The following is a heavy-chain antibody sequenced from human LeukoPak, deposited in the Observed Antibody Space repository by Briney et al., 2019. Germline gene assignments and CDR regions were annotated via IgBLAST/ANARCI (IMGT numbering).Heavy chain of an antibody. CDR1: GGTFSSYA. Sequence: GASVKVSCKASGGTFSSYAISWVRQAPGQGLERMGGIIPIFGTANYAQKFQGRVTITADESTSTAYMELSSLRSEDTAVYYCARGCSGGSCYSQSKDDWFDPWGQGTLVTVSS. V-gene: IGHV1-69*13. J-gene: IGHJ5*02. CDR2: IIPIFGTA. D-gene: IGHD2-15*01. CDR3: ARGCSGGSCYSQSKDDWFDP.